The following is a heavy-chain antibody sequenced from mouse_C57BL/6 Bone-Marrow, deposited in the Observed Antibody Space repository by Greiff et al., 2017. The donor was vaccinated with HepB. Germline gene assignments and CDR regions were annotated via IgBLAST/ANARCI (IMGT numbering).Heavy chain of an antibody. CDR1: GYTFTSYW. D-gene: IGHD1-1*01. V-gene: IGHV1-55*01. J-gene: IGHJ1*03. Sequence: QVQLQQPGAELVKPGASVKMSCKASGYTFTSYWITWVKQRPGQGLEWIGDIYPGSGSTNYNEKFKSKATLTVDTSSSTAYMQLSSLTSEDSAVYYCARDGSRRSYWYFDVWGTGTTVTVSS. CDR3: ARDGSRRSYWYFDV. CDR2: IYPGSGST.